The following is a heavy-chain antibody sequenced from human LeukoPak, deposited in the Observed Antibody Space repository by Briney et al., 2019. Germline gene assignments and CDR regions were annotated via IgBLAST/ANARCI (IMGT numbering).Heavy chain of an antibody. V-gene: IGHV3-23*01. J-gene: IGHJ6*02. CDR3: AKRLRNFDMDV. CDR1: GFTFSGYA. CDR2: ISGSGGST. Sequence: GGSLRLSCAASGFTFSGYAMNWVRQAPGKGLEWVSTISGSGGSTYCADAVKSRFTISRDNSKNTLYLQMNSLRAEDTAVYYCAKRLRNFDMDVWGQGTTVTVSS.